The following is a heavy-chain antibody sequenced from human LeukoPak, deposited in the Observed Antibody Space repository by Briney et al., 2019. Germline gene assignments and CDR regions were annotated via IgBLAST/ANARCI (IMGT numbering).Heavy chain of an antibody. J-gene: IGHJ4*02. Sequence: PSETLSLACTVSGGSTSSYYCSWIRQPPGQGLEWIGYISYSGNTNYNPSLKSRVTISADTSKNQFSLKMSSVTAADTAVYFCARLRNWAWDFDSWGQGTLVTVSS. CDR2: ISYSGNT. CDR1: GGSTSSYY. D-gene: IGHD7-27*01. V-gene: IGHV4-59*01. CDR3: ARLRNWAWDFDS.